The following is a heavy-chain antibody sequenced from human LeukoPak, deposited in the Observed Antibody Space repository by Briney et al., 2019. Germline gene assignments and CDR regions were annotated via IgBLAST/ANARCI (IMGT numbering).Heavy chain of an antibody. CDR3: ASSYYDFWSGYHDAFDI. CDR1: GFTFSSYW. D-gene: IGHD3-3*01. V-gene: IGHV3-7*01. Sequence: GGSLRLSCAASGFTFSSYWMSWVRQAPGKGLEWVANIKQDGSEKYYVDPVKGRFTISRDNAKNSLYLQMNSLRAEDTAVYYCASSYYDFWSGYHDAFDIWGQGTMVTVSS. J-gene: IGHJ3*02. CDR2: IKQDGSEK.